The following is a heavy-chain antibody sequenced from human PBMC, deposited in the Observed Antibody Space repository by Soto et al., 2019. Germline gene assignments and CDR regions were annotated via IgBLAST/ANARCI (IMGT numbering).Heavy chain of an antibody. CDR2: INHSGST. CDR1: GGSFSGYY. V-gene: IGHV4-34*01. D-gene: IGHD2-15*01. Sequence: NPSETLSLTCAVYGGSFSGYYWSWIRQPPGKGLEWIGEINHSGSTNYNPSLKSRVTISVDTSKNQFSLKLSSVTAADTAVYYCARVTVVPYYYYYGMDVWGQGTTVTVSS. J-gene: IGHJ6*02. CDR3: ARVTVVPYYYYYGMDV.